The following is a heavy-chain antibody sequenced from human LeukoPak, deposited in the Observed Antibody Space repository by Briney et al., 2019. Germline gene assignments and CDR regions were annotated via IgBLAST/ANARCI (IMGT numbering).Heavy chain of an antibody. CDR3: ARTRLGELSSDY. CDR2: ISAYNGNT. Sequence: ASVTVSCKASGYTFTSYGISWVRQAPGQGLEWMGWISAYNGNTNYAQKLQGRVTMTTDTSTSTAYMELRSLRSDDTAVYYCARTRLGELSSDYWGQGTLVTVSS. D-gene: IGHD3-16*02. CDR1: GYTFTSYG. V-gene: IGHV1-18*01. J-gene: IGHJ4*02.